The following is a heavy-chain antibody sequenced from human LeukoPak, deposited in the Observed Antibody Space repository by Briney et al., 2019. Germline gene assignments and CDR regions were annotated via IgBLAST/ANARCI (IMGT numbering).Heavy chain of an antibody. CDR2: IAYDGTNI. CDR1: QFTFNNFP. D-gene: IGHD3-22*01. J-gene: IGHJ6*02. Sequence: GGSLRLSCAASQFTFNNFPMHWVRQAPGKGLEWVATIAYDGTNIFYADSVRGRFTISRDNSKSALFLEMNSLRGEDTAVYYCAREPYDISGYGMDVWGQGTMVTVSS. CDR3: AREPYDISGYGMDV. V-gene: IGHV3-30-3*01.